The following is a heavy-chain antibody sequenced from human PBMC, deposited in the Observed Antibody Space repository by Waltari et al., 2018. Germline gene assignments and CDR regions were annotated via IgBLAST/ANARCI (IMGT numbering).Heavy chain of an antibody. Sequence: QVQLRESGPGLVKPSETLDLTCSVSGASINNHNYQWGWIRQPPGKGLEWIGSISYNGGTYYDPSLKSRVVIFTDMSRNRFSLRLSSVTAADAAVYYCAMGNGAVIKDSFDTWGQGTMVTVSS. V-gene: IGHV4-39*07. CDR2: ISYNGGT. D-gene: IGHD3-10*01. J-gene: IGHJ3*02. CDR1: GASINNHNYQ. CDR3: AMGNGAVIKDSFDT.